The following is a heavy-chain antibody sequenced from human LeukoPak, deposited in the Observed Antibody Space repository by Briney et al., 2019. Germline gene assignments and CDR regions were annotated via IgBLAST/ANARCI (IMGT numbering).Heavy chain of an antibody. CDR2: ISSSGSTI. V-gene: IGHV3-48*04. CDR3: ARGATVWARMDV. Sequence: PGGPLRLSCAASGFTFSAYSMNWVRQAPGKGLEWVSYISSSGSTIYYAGSVKGRFTVSRDNAKNSLHLQMNSLRAEDTAVYYCARGATVWARMDVWGKGTTVTVSS. D-gene: IGHD4-17*01. J-gene: IGHJ6*03. CDR1: GFTFSAYS.